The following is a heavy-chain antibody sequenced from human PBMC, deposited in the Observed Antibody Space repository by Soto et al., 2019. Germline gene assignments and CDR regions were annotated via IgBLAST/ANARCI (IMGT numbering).Heavy chain of an antibody. J-gene: IGHJ4*02. V-gene: IGHV3-23*01. CDR2: IGGGGGRS. CDR3: AKTAEEVAGTVYGY. D-gene: IGHD6-19*01. CDR1: GFTFSNYA. Sequence: PGGSLRLSCAASGFTFSNYAMGWVRQAPGKGLEWVSAIGGGGGRSYYADSVKGRFTISRDNSKNTLYLQMNSLRAEDTALYYCAKTAEEVAGTVYGYWGQGTLVTVSS.